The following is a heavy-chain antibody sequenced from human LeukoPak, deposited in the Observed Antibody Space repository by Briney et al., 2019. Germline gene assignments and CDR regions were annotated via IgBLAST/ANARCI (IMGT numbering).Heavy chain of an antibody. CDR2: IYYSGST. CDR1: GGSISTYY. D-gene: IGHD1-14*01. J-gene: IGHJ3*01. CDR3: SRGPWSTGDAFGV. Sequence: SETLPLTCTVSGGSISTYYWSWVRQPPGKGLEWIGYIYYSGSTNYNPSLKNRVTISLDTSKNRFSLKLNSVTAADTAVYYCSRGPWSTGDAFGVWGLGTMVSVSS. V-gene: IGHV4-59*01.